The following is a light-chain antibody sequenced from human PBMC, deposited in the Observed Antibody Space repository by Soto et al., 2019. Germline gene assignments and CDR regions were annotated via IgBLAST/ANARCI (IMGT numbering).Light chain of an antibody. CDR2: AAS. CDR3: LQAYNYPRT. CDR1: QGIRNA. J-gene: IGKJ1*01. V-gene: IGKV1-6*01. Sequence: AVQMTQSPSSLSASVGDIVTITCRASQGIRNALAWYQQKPGRAPRLLIFAASTLQSGVPSRFSGSGAGTDFTLTISSLQPEDFATYYCLQAYNYPRTFGQGTKV.